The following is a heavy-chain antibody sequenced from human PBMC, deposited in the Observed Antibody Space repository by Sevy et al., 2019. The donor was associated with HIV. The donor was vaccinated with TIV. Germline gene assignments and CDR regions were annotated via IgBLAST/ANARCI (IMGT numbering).Heavy chain of an antibody. CDR2: ISSSSSYI. V-gene: IGHV3-21*01. J-gene: IGHJ6*03. Sequence: GGSLRLSCAASGFTFSSYSMNWVRQAPGKGLEWVSSISSSSSYIYYADSVKGRFTISTDNAKNSLYLQMNSLRAEDTAVYYCARDSKYCGGDCKHYYYYMDVWGKGTTVTVSS. CDR3: ARDSKYCGGDCKHYYYYMDV. D-gene: IGHD2-21*02. CDR1: GFTFSSYS.